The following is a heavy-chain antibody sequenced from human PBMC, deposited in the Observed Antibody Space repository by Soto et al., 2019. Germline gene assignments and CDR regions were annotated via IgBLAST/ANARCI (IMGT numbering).Heavy chain of an antibody. J-gene: IGHJ4*02. CDR1: GFTFSSYS. CDR2: ISSSSSYI. CDR3: ARDKSGGLYDILTGYYDY. D-gene: IGHD3-9*01. Sequence: GGSLRLSCAASGFTFSSYSMNWVRQAPGKGLEWVSSISSSSSYIYYADSVKGRFTISRDNAKNSLYLQMNSLRAEDTAVYYCARDKSGGLYDILTGYYDYWGQGTLVTVSS. V-gene: IGHV3-21*01.